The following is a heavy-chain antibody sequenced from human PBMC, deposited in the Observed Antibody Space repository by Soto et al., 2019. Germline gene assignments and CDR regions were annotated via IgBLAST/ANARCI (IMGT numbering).Heavy chain of an antibody. CDR2: ISGSGGST. CDR1: GFTFSSYA. D-gene: IGHD3-16*02. V-gene: IGHV3-23*01. J-gene: IGHJ4*02. CDR3: AKDPRIMITFGGVIGPFDH. Sequence: PGGSLRLSCAASGFTFSSYAMSWVRQAPGKGLEWVSAISGSGGSTYYADSVKGRFTISRDNSKNTLYLQMNSLRAEDTAVYYCAKDPRIMITFGGVIGPFDHWGQGTLVTVSS.